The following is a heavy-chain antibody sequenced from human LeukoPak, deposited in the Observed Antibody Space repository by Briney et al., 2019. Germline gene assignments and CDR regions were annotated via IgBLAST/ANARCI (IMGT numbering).Heavy chain of an antibody. Sequence: GGSLRLSCAASGFTFSSYGMHWVRQAPGKGLEWVALIGYDGTNEYYADSVKGRFTISRDNAKNTLYLQMNSLRAEDTAMYYCARAVYYSNYLGYWGQGTLVTVSS. CDR3: ARAVYYSNYLGY. CDR2: IGYDGTNE. V-gene: IGHV3-33*08. D-gene: IGHD3-10*01. J-gene: IGHJ4*01. CDR1: GFTFSSYG.